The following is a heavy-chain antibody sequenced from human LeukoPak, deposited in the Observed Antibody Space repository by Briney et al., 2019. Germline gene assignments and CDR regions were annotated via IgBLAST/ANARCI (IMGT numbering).Heavy chain of an antibody. D-gene: IGHD6-13*01. CDR3: AKAYTRSWYAAFDI. CDR1: GFTFNSYG. V-gene: IGHV3-30*18. J-gene: IGHJ3*02. CDR2: ISDDRSNR. Sequence: PGGSLRLSCVASGFTFNSYGVHWVRQAPGKGLEWVAFISDDRSNRYYGDSVKGRFTISRDNSKNTLYLQMNSLRGDDTAIYYCAKAYTRSWYAAFDIWGQGTMVTISS.